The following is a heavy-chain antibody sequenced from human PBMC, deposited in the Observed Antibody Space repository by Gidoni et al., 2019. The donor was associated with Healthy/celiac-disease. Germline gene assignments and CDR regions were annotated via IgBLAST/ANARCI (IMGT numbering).Heavy chain of an antibody. V-gene: IGHV1-69*04. CDR2: IIPSIGIA. Sequence: QVQLVQSGAEVKKPGSAVTVSCKASGGTFSSYDISWVRQAPGQGLEWMGRIIPSIGIANYAQKFQGRVTITADKSTSTAYMELSSLRSEDTAVYYCATEYGDYGSIFDYWGQGTLVTVSS. CDR1: GGTFSSYD. D-gene: IGHD4-17*01. J-gene: IGHJ4*02. CDR3: ATEYGDYGSIFDY.